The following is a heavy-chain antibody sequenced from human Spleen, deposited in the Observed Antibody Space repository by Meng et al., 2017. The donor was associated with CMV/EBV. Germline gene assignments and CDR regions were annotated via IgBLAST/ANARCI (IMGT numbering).Heavy chain of an antibody. CDR2: IIPIFGTA. CDR3: ARGYYDLLDAFDI. Sequence: SVKVSCKASGGTFSSYAISWVRQAPGQGLEWMGGIIPIFGTANYAQKFQGRVTITTDESTSTAYMELSSLRSEDTAVYYCARGYYDLLDAFDIWGQGTMVTVSS. V-gene: IGHV1-69*05. J-gene: IGHJ3*02. D-gene: IGHD3-3*01. CDR1: GGTFSSYA.